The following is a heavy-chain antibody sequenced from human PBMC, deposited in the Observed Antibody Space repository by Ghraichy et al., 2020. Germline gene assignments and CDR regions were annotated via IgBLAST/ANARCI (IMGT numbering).Heavy chain of an antibody. J-gene: IGHJ4*02. V-gene: IGHV3-23*01. CDR3: AKDRLRPHPDYYFDY. CDR1: GFTFSSYA. Sequence: GESLNISCAASGFTFSSYAMSWVRQAPGKGLEWVSAISGSGGSTYYADSVKGRFTISRDNSKNTLYLQMNSLIAEDTAVYYCAKDRLRPHPDYYFDYWGQGTLVTVSS. CDR2: ISGSGGST.